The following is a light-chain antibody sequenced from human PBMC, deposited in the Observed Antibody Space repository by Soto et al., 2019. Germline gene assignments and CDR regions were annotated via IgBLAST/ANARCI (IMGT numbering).Light chain of an antibody. J-gene: IGKJ1*01. CDR1: QSVSSSY. V-gene: IGKV3-20*01. CDR3: QQSGSSPWT. Sequence: EIVLTQSPGTLSLSPGERATLSCRASQSVSSSYLAWYQQKPGQAPRLLIYGASSRATGIPDRFSGSGSGTDFTRTISRLEPEDFAVYYCQQSGSSPWTFGQGTKVEIK. CDR2: GAS.